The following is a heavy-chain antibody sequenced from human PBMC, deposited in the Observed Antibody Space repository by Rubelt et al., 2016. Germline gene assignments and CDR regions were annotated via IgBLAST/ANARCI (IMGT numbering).Heavy chain of an antibody. CDR2: INTSGGST. D-gene: IGHD6-6*01. CDR1: GYIFTRYS. Sequence: GYIFTRYSMHWVRQAPGQGLEWMGIINTSGGSTTYAQKFQGRVSMTRDTSTSTVYMELSSLRYEDTALYYCARDSSNLAARLPNFDYWGQGTLVSVSS. V-gene: IGHV1-46*01. CDR3: ARDSSNLAARLPNFDY. J-gene: IGHJ4*02.